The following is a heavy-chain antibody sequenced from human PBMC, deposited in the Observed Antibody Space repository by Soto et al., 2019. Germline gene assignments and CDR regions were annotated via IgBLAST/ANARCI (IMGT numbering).Heavy chain of an antibody. CDR2: ISGSGGST. J-gene: IGHJ4*02. CDR3: AKDRRAYSSSSVLAPYDY. D-gene: IGHD6-6*01. CDR1: GFTFSSYA. Sequence: GGSLRLSCAASGFTFSSYAMSWVRQAPGKGLEWVSAISGSGGSTYYADSVKGRFTISRDNSKNTLYLQMNSLRAEDTAVYYCAKDRRAYSSSSVLAPYDYWGQGTLVTVSS. V-gene: IGHV3-23*01.